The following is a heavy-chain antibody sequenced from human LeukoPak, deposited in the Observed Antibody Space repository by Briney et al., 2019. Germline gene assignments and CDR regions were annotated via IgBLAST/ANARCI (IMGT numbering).Heavy chain of an antibody. Sequence: GGSLRLSCAASGFTFSAHTMGWVRQAPGKGLEWVSSISPSSTNIFQPASMKGRFTISRDNAKNSLFLQIHSLRVEDTAVYYCAREEWYVFYSDPWGQGTPVTVSS. J-gene: IGHJ5*01. CDR1: GFTFSAHT. D-gene: IGHD2-15*01. CDR2: ISPSSTNI. V-gene: IGHV3-21*06. CDR3: AREEWYVFYSDP.